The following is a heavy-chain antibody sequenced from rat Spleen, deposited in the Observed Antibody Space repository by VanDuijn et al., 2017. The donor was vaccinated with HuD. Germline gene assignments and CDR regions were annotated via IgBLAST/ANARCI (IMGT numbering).Heavy chain of an antibody. CDR3: TRDQGAYTYGVMNA. CDR2: IWTGGST. Sequence: QVQLKESGPGLVQPSQTLSLTCTVSGFSLTSYHVSWVRQPPGKGLEWMGVIWTGGSTAYNSLLKSRLSISRDISKSQVFLEMNSLQSEDTAIYYCTRDQGAYTYGVMNAWGQGTSVTVSS. CDR1: GFSLTSYH. D-gene: IGHD2-5*01. V-gene: IGHV2-43*01. J-gene: IGHJ4*01.